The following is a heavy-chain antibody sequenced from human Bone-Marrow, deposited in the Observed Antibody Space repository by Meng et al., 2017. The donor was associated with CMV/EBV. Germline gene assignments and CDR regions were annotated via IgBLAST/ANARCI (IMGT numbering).Heavy chain of an antibody. CDR3: AKDRYGGTTAVSY. CDR1: GFTFSSYS. J-gene: IGHJ4*02. Sequence: ETLSLTCAASGFTFSSYSMNWVRQAPGKGLEWVSSISSSSSYIYYADSVKGRFTISRDNAKNSLYLQMNSLRAEDTAVYYCAKDRYGGTTAVSYWGQRTLVTVSS. D-gene: IGHD4-11*01. V-gene: IGHV3-21*01. CDR2: ISSSSSYI.